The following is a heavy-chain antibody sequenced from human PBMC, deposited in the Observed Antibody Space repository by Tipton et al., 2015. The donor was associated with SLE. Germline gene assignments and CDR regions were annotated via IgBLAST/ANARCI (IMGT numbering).Heavy chain of an antibody. Sequence: TLSLTCTVPGGSISSYYWSWIRQPPGKGLEWIGYIYYSGSTNYNPSLKSRVTISVDTSKNQFSLKLSSVTAADTAVYYCAREVVVVIPPERYFDYWGQGTLVTVSS. V-gene: IGHV4-59*01. CDR1: GGSISSYY. D-gene: IGHD3-22*01. CDR2: IYYSGST. CDR3: AREVVVVIPPERYFDY. J-gene: IGHJ4*02.